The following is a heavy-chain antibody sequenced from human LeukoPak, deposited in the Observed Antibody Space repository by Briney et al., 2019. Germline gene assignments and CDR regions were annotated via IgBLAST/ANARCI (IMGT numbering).Heavy chain of an antibody. Sequence: ASVKVSCKASGYTFTSYAMHWVRQAPGQRLEWMGWINAGNGNTKYSQKFQGRVTITRDTSASTAYMELSSLRSEDTAVYYCAGVLAAAGKGTYYFDYWGQGTLVTVSS. J-gene: IGHJ4*02. CDR2: INAGNGNT. CDR3: AGVLAAAGKGTYYFDY. V-gene: IGHV1-3*01. D-gene: IGHD6-13*01. CDR1: GYTFTSYA.